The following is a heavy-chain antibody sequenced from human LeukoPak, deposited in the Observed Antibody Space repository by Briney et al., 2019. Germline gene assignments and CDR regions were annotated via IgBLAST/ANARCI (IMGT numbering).Heavy chain of an antibody. CDR2: IKEDGSEN. V-gene: IGHV3-7*04. J-gene: IGHJ5*02. CDR1: GFTFSSYW. CDR3: ARSFTSPNWFDP. D-gene: IGHD2-2*01. Sequence: PGGSLRLSCAASGFTFSSYWMTWVRQAPGKGLEWVANIKEDGSENYYVDSVKGRFTISRDNAKNSLYLQMNSLRAEDTAVYYCARSFTSPNWFDPWGQGTLVTVSS.